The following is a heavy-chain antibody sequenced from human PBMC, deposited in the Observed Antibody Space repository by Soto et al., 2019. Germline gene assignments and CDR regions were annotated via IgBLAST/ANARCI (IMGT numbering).Heavy chain of an antibody. CDR1: GYTFTSYD. CDR2: MNPNSGNT. Sequence: QVQLVQSGAEVKKPGASVKVSCKASGYTFTSYDINWVRQATGQGLEWMGWMNPNSGNTGYAQKFHGRVTMTRNTSISTAYMELSSLRSEDTAVYYWARWRDYYSRAAFDIWGQGTMVTVSS. J-gene: IGHJ3*02. D-gene: IGHD2-21*01. CDR3: ARWRDYYSRAAFDI. V-gene: IGHV1-8*01.